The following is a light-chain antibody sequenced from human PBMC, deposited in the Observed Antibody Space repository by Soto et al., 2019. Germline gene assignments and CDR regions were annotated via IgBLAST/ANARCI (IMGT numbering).Light chain of an antibody. CDR1: SSNIGSNT. CDR3: AAWDDSLNGGV. V-gene: IGLV1-44*01. Sequence: QSVLTQPPSASGTPGQRVTISCSGSSSNIGSNTVNWYQQLPGTDPKLLIYSNNQRPSGVPDRFSGSKSGTSASLAISGLQSEDEADYYCAAWDDSLNGGVFGGGTKVTVL. J-gene: IGLJ2*01. CDR2: SNN.